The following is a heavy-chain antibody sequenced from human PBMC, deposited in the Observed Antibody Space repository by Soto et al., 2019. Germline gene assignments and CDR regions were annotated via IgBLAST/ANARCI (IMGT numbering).Heavy chain of an antibody. CDR1: GYSISSYF. CDR3: AKAVKYYDSTGYDAFAV. V-gene: IGHV4-59*01. CDR2: MFHSGRT. J-gene: IGHJ3*01. D-gene: IGHD3-22*01. Sequence: SETLSLTCPVSGYSISSYFWTWIRQPPGKALEWIGYMFHSGRTNYNPSLTSRVTMSADTSNNQFSLTLTSVTAADTAVYYCAKAVKYYDSTGYDAFAVWGQGIMVTVSS.